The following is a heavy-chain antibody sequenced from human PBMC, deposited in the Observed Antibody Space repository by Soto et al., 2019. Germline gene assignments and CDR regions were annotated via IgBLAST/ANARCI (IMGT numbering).Heavy chain of an antibody. J-gene: IGHJ3*02. Sequence: ASVKVSCKVSGYTLTELSMHWVRQAPGKGLEWMGGFDPEDGETIYAQKFQGRVTMTEDTSTDTAYMELSSLRSEDTAVYYCATLLRFLEWLPNAFDIWGQGTMVTVSS. CDR1: GYTLTELS. CDR2: FDPEDGET. CDR3: ATLLRFLEWLPNAFDI. V-gene: IGHV1-24*01. D-gene: IGHD3-3*01.